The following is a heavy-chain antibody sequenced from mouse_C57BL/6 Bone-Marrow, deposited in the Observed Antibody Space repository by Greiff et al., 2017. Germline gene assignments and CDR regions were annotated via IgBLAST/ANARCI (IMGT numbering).Heavy chain of an antibody. Sequence: EVQLQQSGPELVKPGASVKIPCKASGYTFTDYNMDWVKQSHGKSLEWIGDINPNNGGTIYNQKFKGKATLTVDKSSSTAYMELRSLTSEDTAVYYCARMEPGSNLKVWFAYWGQGTLVTVSA. J-gene: IGHJ3*01. D-gene: IGHD2-5*01. CDR2: INPNNGGT. V-gene: IGHV1-18*01. CDR1: GYTFTDYN. CDR3: ARMEPGSNLKVWFAY.